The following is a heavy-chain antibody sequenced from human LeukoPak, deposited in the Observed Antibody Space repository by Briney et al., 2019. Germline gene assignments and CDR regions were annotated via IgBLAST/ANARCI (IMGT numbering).Heavy chain of an antibody. CDR2: ISYDGSNK. CDR1: GLTFSSYG. J-gene: IGHJ4*02. V-gene: IGHV3-30*18. CDR3: ANSPRPYFDY. Sequence: GGSLRLSCAASGLTFSSYGMHWVRQAPGKGLEWVAVISYDGSNKYYADSVKGRFTISRDNSKNTLYLQMNSLRAEDTAVYYCANSPRPYFDYWGQGTLVTVSS.